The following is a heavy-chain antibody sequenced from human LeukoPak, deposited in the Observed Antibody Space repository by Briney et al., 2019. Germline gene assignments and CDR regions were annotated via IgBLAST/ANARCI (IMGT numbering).Heavy chain of an antibody. CDR1: GGSISSSSYY. CDR3: ARELPNKAPPYFDL. CDR2: IYYSGST. V-gene: IGHV4-39*07. Sequence: PSETLSLTCTVSGGSISSSSYYWGWIRQPPGKGLEWIGSIYYSGSTYYNPSLKSRVTISVDTSKNQFSLKLNSVTAADTAVYYCARELPNKAPPYFDLWGQGTLVTVSS. D-gene: IGHD2-21*02. J-gene: IGHJ4*02.